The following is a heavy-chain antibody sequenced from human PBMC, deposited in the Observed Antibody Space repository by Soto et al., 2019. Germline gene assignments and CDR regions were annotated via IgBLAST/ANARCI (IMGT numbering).Heavy chain of an antibody. J-gene: IGHJ6*02. D-gene: IGHD3-3*01. CDR1: GGTFSSYA. CDR2: IIPIFGTA. V-gene: IGHV1-69*13. CDR3: ARDYVLRFLAWSDGLDV. Sequence: GASVKVSCKASGGTFSSYAISWVRQAPGQGLEWMGGIIPIFGTANYAQKFQGRVTITADESTSTAYMELSSLRSEDTAVYYCARDYVLRFLAWSDGLDVSGQAATVTVSS.